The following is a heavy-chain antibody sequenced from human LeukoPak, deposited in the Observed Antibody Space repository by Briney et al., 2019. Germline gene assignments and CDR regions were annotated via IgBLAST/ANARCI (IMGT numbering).Heavy chain of an antibody. CDR1: GGSFSGYY. D-gene: IGHD1-26*01. J-gene: IGHJ4*02. V-gene: IGHV4-34*01. CDR2: IDHSGST. CDR3: AGSIVGATLYDY. Sequence: SETLSLTCAVYGGSFSGYYWSWIRQPPGKGLEWIGEIDHSGSTNYNPSLKSRVTISVDTSKNQFSLKLSSVTAADTAVYYCAGSIVGATLYDYWGQGTLVTVSS.